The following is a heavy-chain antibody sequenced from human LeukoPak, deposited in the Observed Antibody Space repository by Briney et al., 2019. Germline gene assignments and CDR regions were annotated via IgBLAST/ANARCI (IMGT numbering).Heavy chain of an antibody. CDR3: ERGRIVVVPGAASNYYYYMDV. CDR1: GFTFSTYS. D-gene: IGHD2-2*01. Sequence: PGGSLRLSCEASGFTFSTYSVNWVRQAPGKGLEWVSSVTTSRSARYYADSVKGRFTVSRDNAKNSLYLQMNSLRAEDTAVYNCERGRIVVVPGAASNYYYYMDVWGKGTTVTVSS. CDR2: VTTSRSAR. V-gene: IGHV3-21*01. J-gene: IGHJ6*03.